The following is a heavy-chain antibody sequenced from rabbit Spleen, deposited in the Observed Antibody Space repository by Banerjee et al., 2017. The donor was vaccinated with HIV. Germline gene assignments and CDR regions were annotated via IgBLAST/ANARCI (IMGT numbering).Heavy chain of an antibody. V-gene: IGHV1S40*01. CDR3: ARWGPGNGVVTNALSL. CDR2: MYTATGTT. D-gene: IGHD3-1*01. Sequence: QSLEESGGDLVKPEGSLTLTCTASGFSFDSNHYMCWVRQAPGKGLEWIGCMYTATGTTWYASWVDGRFSISKTSSTTVTLQMTSLTVADTATYFCARWGPGNGVVTNALSLWGQGTLVTVS. J-gene: IGHJ6*01. CDR1: GFSFDSNHY.